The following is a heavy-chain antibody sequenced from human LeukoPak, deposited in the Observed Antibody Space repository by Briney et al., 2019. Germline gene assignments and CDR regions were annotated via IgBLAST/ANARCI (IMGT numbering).Heavy chain of an antibody. J-gene: IGHJ3*02. Sequence: SETLSLTCTVSGGSISSSSYYWSWIRQPPGKGLEWIGEINHSGSTNYNPSLKSRVTISVDTSKNQFSLKLSSVTAADTAVYYCARGGYYYDSSGYYSHDAFDIWGQGTMVTVSS. V-gene: IGHV4-39*07. CDR3: ARGGYYYDSSGYYSHDAFDI. CDR1: GGSISSSSYY. CDR2: INHSGST. D-gene: IGHD3-22*01.